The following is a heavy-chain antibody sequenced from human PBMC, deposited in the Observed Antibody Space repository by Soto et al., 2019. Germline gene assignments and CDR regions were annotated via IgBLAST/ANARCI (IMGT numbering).Heavy chain of an antibody. CDR2: IYTSGST. J-gene: IGHJ6*02. CDR1: GGSISSYY. Sequence: QVQLQESGPGLVKPSETLSLTCTVSGGSISSYYWSWIRQPAGKGLEWIGRIYTSGSTNYNPSLKSRVTMSVDTSKNQFALKRSSVTAADTAVYYCARGGPYCSSTSCYPYYYYGMDVWGQGTTVTVSS. V-gene: IGHV4-4*07. CDR3: ARGGPYCSSTSCYPYYYYGMDV. D-gene: IGHD2-2*01.